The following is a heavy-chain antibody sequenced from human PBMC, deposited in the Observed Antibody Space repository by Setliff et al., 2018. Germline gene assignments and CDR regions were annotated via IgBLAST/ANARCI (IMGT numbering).Heavy chain of an antibody. J-gene: IGHJ4*02. CDR2: VYSNVGT. Sequence: SETLSLTCTVSGDSISRAKYYWSWIRQSAGKGLEWIGRVYSNVGTNFNPSLKSRVTMSVDASKNQISLKLMSVTAADTAVYYCARGRLLYVGDSHYFDNWGQGTLVTVSS. CDR3: ARGRLLYVGDSHYFDN. V-gene: IGHV4-61*02. CDR1: GDSISRAKYY. D-gene: IGHD4-17*01.